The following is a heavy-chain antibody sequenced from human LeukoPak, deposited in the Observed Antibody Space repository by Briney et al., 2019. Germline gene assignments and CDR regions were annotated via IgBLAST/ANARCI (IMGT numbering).Heavy chain of an antibody. CDR1: GYTFTSYY. J-gene: IGHJ6*03. V-gene: IGHV1-46*01. CDR3: ARDARGVPDGSGSYYPHRSYYYYYYMDV. CDR2: INPSGGST. D-gene: IGHD3-10*01. Sequence: GASVKVSCKASGYTFTSYYMHWVRQAPGQGLEWMGIINPSGGSTSYAQKFQGRVTMTRDTSTSTVYMELSSLRSEDTAVYYCARDARGVPDGSGSYYPHRSYYYYYYMDVWGKGTTVTISS.